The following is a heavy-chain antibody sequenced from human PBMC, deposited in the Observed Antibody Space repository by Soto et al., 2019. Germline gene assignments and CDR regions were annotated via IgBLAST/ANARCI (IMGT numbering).Heavy chain of an antibody. CDR1: GFTFSSYD. V-gene: IGHV3-13*01. D-gene: IGHD6-19*01. Sequence: RRLSCAASGFTFSSYDMHWVRQATGKGLEWVSAIGTAGDTYYPGSVKGRFTISRENAKNSLYLQMNSLRAGDTAVYYCARSIAVAGTGAFDIWGQGTMVTVSS. CDR2: IGTAGDT. CDR3: ARSIAVAGTGAFDI. J-gene: IGHJ3*02.